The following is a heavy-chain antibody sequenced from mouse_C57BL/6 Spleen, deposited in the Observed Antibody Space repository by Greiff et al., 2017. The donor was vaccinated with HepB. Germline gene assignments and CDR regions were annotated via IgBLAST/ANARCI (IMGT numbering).Heavy chain of an antibody. D-gene: IGHD1-1*01. J-gene: IGHJ3*01. CDR1: GFNITDYY. CDR2: IDPEDGDT. CDR3: TRYYGSWGFAY. V-gene: IGHV14-1*01. Sequence: EVQLQQSGAELVRPGASVKLSCTASGFNITDYYMHWVKQRPEQGLEWIGRIDPEDGDTEYAPKFQGKATMTADTSSNTAYLQLSSLTSEDTAVYYCTRYYGSWGFAYWGQGTLVTVSA.